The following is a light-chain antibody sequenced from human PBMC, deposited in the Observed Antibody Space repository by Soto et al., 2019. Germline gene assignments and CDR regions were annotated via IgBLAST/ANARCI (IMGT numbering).Light chain of an antibody. CDR2: EDN. J-gene: IGLJ7*01. Sequence: FMLTQPHSVSESPGKTVTISCTSSSGSFASNYVKWYQQRPCSAPTTVIYEDNQRPSGVPDRFSGSIDSSSNSASLTISGLRAEDEADYYCQSYDNTPGAVFGGGTQLTVL. CDR1: SGSFASNY. V-gene: IGLV6-57*02. CDR3: QSYDNTPGAV.